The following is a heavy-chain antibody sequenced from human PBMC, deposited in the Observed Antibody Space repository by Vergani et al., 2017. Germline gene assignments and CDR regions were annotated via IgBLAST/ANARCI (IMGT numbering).Heavy chain of an antibody. D-gene: IGHD6-13*01. V-gene: IGHV4-61*02. CDR2: FYTGGGT. CDR3: ASDPLYSTTWPFLLLDMDV. CDR1: GGSLSSGSYY. J-gene: IGHJ6*02. Sequence: QVQLQESGPGLVRPSQTLSLTCTVSGGSLSSGSYYWSWFRQPAGKGLEWIGRFYTGGGTSYTPSLKSRVTISVDTSKNQFSLQLSSVTAADTAVYYCASDPLYSTTWPFLLLDMDVWGQGTTVTVSS.